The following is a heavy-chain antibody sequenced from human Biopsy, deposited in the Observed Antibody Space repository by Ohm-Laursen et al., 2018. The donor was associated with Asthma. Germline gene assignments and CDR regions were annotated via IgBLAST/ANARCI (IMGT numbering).Heavy chain of an antibody. J-gene: IGHJ4*02. D-gene: IGHD1-7*01. CDR1: GFTFSTYG. Sequence: SLRLSCSASGFTFSTYGMHWVRQAPGKGLEWVAVISYDGFNKDYGDSVKGRFTISRDNSKNTLYLQMNSLTPDDTAVYFCARDSGGIRGTSYWYDWWGQGTLVTVSS. CDR2: ISYDGFNK. V-gene: IGHV3-30*03. CDR3: ARDSGGIRGTSYWYDW.